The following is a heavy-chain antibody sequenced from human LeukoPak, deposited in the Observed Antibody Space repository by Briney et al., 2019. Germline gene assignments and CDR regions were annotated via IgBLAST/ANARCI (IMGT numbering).Heavy chain of an antibody. CDR1: GFTFSSYV. CDR3: AKDFVVVPGNVNYFDY. J-gene: IGHJ4*02. CDR2: ISGSGDNT. D-gene: IGHD2-21*02. Sequence: GRSLRLSCAASGFTFSSYVMHWVRQAPGKGLEWVSAISGSGDNTYYADSVKGRFTVSRDNSKNTLYVQMKSLRAEDTAVYYCAKDFVVVPGNVNYFDYWGQGTLVTVSS. V-gene: IGHV3-23*01.